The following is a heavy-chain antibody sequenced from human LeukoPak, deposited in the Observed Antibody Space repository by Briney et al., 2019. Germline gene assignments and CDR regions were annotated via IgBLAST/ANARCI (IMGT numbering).Heavy chain of an antibody. CDR3: AKEGVEMATIMSFDY. Sequence: GGSLRLSCAASVFTFSSYEMNWVRQAPGKGLEWVSYISSSGSTIYYADSVKGRFTISRDNAKNSLYLQMNSLRTEDTALYYCAKEGVEMATIMSFDYWGQGTLVTVSS. D-gene: IGHD5-24*01. J-gene: IGHJ4*02. CDR2: ISSSGSTI. V-gene: IGHV3-48*03. CDR1: VFTFSSYE.